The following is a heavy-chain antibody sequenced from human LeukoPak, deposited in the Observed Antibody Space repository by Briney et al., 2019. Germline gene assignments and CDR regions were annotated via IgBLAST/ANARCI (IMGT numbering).Heavy chain of an antibody. J-gene: IGHJ2*01. CDR3: ARDSRDSSGLLFDL. CDR1: GYSISSGYY. CDR2: IYHSGST. V-gene: IGHV4-38-2*02. Sequence: PSETLSLTCTVSGYSISSGYYWGWIRQPPGKGLEWIGSIYHSGSTYYNPSLKSRVTISVDTSKNQFSLKLSSVTAADTAVYYCARDSRDSSGLLFDLWGRGTLVTVSS. D-gene: IGHD3-22*01.